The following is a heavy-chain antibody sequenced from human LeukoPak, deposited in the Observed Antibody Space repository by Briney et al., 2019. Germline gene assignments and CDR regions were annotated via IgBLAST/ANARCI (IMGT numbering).Heavy chain of an antibody. D-gene: IGHD1-26*01. CDR1: GGSISSGSYY. CDR3: AGWGYSGSYNLYDDY. V-gene: IGHV4-61*02. Sequence: SETLSLTWTVSGGSISSGSYYWSWIRQPAGKGLEWIGRIYTSGSTNYNPSLKSRVTISVDRSRTQLSLKLSSVTAADTAIYYCAGWGYSGSYNLYDDYWGQGTLVTVSS. J-gene: IGHJ4*02. CDR2: IYTSGST.